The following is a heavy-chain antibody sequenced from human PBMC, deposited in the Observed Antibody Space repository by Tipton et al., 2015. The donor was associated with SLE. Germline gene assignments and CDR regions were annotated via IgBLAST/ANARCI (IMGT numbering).Heavy chain of an antibody. Sequence: TLSLTCSVSGVSISSASDYWGWIRQPPGKGLEWIGDIYSDGNTYYNPSLKSRVIISLDTSKNHFSLKLNSVTAADTAVYYCARGPLPYGSGSYFDSWGQGTLVSVSS. CDR2: IYSDGNT. D-gene: IGHD3-10*01. CDR1: GVSISSASDY. J-gene: IGHJ4*02. V-gene: IGHV4-39*02. CDR3: ARGPLPYGSGSYFDS.